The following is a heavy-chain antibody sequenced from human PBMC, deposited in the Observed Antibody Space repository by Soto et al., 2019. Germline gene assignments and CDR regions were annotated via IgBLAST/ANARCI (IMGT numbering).Heavy chain of an antibody. J-gene: IGHJ6*03. CDR3: ARGPYYDLIWNYYYMDV. CDR1: CCSISGHY. V-gene: IGHV4-59*08. D-gene: IGHD3-16*01. CDR2: MYYSGST. Sequence: QVQLQESGPGLVKPSETLSLSCSVSCCSISGHYWCWVRQTPGKGLEWIGYMYYSGSTNYNPSRKSRVTISVDTSKNHCSRRLASVTAADTAVYYCARGPYYDLIWNYYYMDVWGKGTTVTVSS.